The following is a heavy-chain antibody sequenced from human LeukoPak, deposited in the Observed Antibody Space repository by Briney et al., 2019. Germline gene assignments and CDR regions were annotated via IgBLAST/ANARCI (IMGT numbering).Heavy chain of an antibody. CDR2: ISGSGGST. CDR1: GFTFSSYA. CDR3: AKGPEYYYDSSGYYYDY. J-gene: IGHJ4*02. V-gene: IGHV3-23*01. Sequence: GGSLRLSCAASGFTFSSYAMGWVRQAPGKGLEWVSAISGSGGSTYYADSVKGRFTTSRDNSKNTLYLQMNSLRAEDTAVYYCAKGPEYYYDSSGYYYDYWGQGTLVTVSS. D-gene: IGHD3-22*01.